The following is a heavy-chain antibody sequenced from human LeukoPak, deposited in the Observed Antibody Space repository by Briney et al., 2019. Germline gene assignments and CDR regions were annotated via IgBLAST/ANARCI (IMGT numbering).Heavy chain of an antibody. CDR3: ARGGSSGWYRLVY. CDR1: GYIFTGYY. D-gene: IGHD6-19*01. V-gene: IGHV1-2*02. J-gene: IGHJ4*02. Sequence: ASVKVSCKASGYIFTGYYMHWVRQAPGQGLEWMGWINPNSGGTNYAQKFQGRVTMTRDTSISTAYMELSRLRSDDTAVYYCARGGSSGWYRLVYWGQGTLVTVSS. CDR2: INPNSGGT.